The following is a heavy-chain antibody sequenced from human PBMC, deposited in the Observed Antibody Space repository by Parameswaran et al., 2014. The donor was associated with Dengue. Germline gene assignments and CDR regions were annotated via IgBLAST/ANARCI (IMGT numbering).Heavy chain of an antibody. J-gene: IGHJ6*03. CDR3: ARARRSTIYYGSGSYYQRGYHYMVA. D-gene: IGHD3-10*01. Sequence: RWIRQPPGKGLEWIGEINHSGSTNYNPSLKSRVTISVDTSKNQFSLKLRSVTAADTAVYYCARARRSTIYYGSGSYYQRGYHYMVAWGKGTTVTVSS. V-gene: IGHV4-34*01. CDR2: INHSGST.